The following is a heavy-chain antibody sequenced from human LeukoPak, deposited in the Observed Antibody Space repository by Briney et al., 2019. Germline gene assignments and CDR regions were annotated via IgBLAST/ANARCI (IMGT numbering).Heavy chain of an antibody. CDR1: GFTFSDYY. Sequence: PGGSLRLSCAASGFTFSDYYMSWIRQAPGKGLEWVSYISSSGSTIYYADSVEGRFTISRDNAKNSVYLQMNSLRAEDTAVYYCARGVEMATIYFDHWGQGTLVTVSS. D-gene: IGHD5-24*01. CDR3: ARGVEMATIYFDH. J-gene: IGHJ4*02. CDR2: ISSSGSTI. V-gene: IGHV3-11*01.